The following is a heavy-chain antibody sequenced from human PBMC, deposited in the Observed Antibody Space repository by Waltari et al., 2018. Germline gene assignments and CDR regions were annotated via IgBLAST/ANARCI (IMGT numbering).Heavy chain of an antibody. CDR2: IYTSGRT. CDR3: ARVTWAVAGTAAFDI. CDR1: GGSISSYY. Sequence: QVQLQESGPGLVKPSETLSLTCTVSGGSISSYYWSWIRQPAGKGLEWIGRIYTSGRTTYNPSLKSRVTRSLDTAKNQFSLKLSSVTAADTAVYYCARVTWAVAGTAAFDIWGQGTMVTVSS. V-gene: IGHV4-4*07. J-gene: IGHJ3*02. D-gene: IGHD6-19*01.